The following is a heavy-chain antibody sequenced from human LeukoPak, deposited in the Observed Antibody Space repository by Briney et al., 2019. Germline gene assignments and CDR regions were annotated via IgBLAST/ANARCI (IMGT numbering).Heavy chain of an antibody. D-gene: IGHD3-10*01. CDR3: AKSNGYGLVDI. CDR2: ISCGYT. V-gene: IGHV4-59*02. J-gene: IGHJ3*02. Sequence: PSETLSLTCTVSGGSVSSYYWTWIRQPPGKGLEWIGYISCGYTKYDPSLKSRVAISIDTSKKQFSLQLNSVTAADTAVYYCAKSNGYGLVDIWGQGTMVAVSS. CDR1: GGSVSSYY.